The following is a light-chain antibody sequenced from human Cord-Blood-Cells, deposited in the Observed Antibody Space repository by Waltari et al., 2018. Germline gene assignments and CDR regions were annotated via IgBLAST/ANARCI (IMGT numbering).Light chain of an antibody. CDR3: SSYTSSSTLV. V-gene: IGLV2-14*03. CDR1: IRDVGSYNY. Sequence: QSALTQPASVSGSPGQSITITCTGAIRDVGSYNYVSCDQQPPGKAPKLIIYDVSNRPSGVSNRFAGSKSGNTASLTISGLQADDAADYYCSSYTSSSTLVFGTGTKVTVL. CDR2: DVS. J-gene: IGLJ1*01.